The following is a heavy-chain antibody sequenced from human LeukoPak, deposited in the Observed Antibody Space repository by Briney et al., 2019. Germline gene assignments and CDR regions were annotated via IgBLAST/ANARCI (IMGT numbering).Heavy chain of an antibody. CDR3: ARDDRGFCSGGSCYVY. CDR2: IYTSGST. D-gene: IGHD2-15*01. CDR1: GGTISSYY. J-gene: IGHJ4*02. Sequence: SETLSLTCTVSGGTISSYYWTWIRQPAGKGLEWVGRIYTSGSTNYNPSLKSRVTMSVDTSRNHFSLKLSSVTAEDTAVYYCARDDRGFCSGGSCYVYWGQGTLVTVSS. V-gene: IGHV4-4*07.